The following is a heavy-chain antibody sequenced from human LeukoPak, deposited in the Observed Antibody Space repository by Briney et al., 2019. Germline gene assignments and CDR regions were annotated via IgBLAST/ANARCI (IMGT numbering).Heavy chain of an antibody. Sequence: SETLSLTCTVSGGSISSYYWSWIRQPPGKGLEWIGYIYYSGSTNYNPSLKSRVTISVDTSKNQFSLKLSSVTAADTAVYYCASVPGYCSGGGCFPPWGQGTLVTVSS. J-gene: IGHJ5*02. CDR2: IYYSGST. V-gene: IGHV4-59*01. CDR3: ASVPGYCSGGGCFPP. CDR1: GGSISSYY. D-gene: IGHD2-15*01.